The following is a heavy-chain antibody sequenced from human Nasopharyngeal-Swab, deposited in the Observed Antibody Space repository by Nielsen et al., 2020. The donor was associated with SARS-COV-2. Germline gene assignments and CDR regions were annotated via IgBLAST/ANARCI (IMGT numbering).Heavy chain of an antibody. CDR3: ARLWFDP. V-gene: IGHV3-21*01. J-gene: IGHJ5*02. CDR1: GFTFSSYS. CDR2: ISSSSSYI. Sequence: GESLKISCAASGFTFSSYSMNWVRQAPGKGLEWVSSISSSSSYIYYADSVKGRFTISRDNAKNSLYLQMNSLRAEDTAAYYCARLWFDPWGQGTLVTVSS.